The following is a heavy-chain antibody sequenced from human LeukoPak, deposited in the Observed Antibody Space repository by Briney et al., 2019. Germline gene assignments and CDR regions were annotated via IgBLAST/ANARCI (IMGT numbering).Heavy chain of an antibody. D-gene: IGHD3-16*01. CDR2: IKEDGSEI. Sequence: SGGSLRLSCAASGFMFSRYWMSWVRQAPGKGLEWVANIKEDGSEIYYVDSVKGRFTISRDNAKNSLYLQMNILRAEDTAVYYCARALGGFSDYRGQGTLVTVSS. CDR3: ARALGGFSDY. J-gene: IGHJ4*02. CDR1: GFMFSRYW. V-gene: IGHV3-7*05.